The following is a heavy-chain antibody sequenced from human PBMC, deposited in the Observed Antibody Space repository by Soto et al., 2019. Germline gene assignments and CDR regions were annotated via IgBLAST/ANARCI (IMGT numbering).Heavy chain of an antibody. V-gene: IGHV3-23*01. J-gene: IGHJ4*02. CDR2: ISGSGGST. CDR1: GFTFSSYA. D-gene: IGHD3-22*01. CDR3: AKLDYYDSSGYPRDY. Sequence: GGSLRLSCAASGFTFSSYAMSWVRQAPGKGLEWVSAISGSGGSTYYADSVKGRFTISRDNSKNTLYLQMNSLRAEETAVYYCAKLDYYDSSGYPRDYWGQGTLVTVSS.